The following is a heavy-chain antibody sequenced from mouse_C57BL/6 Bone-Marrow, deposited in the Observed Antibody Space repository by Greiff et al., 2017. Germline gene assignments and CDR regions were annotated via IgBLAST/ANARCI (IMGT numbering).Heavy chain of an antibody. CDR3: ARVYGSSYRYFDY. J-gene: IGHJ2*01. V-gene: IGHV3-6*01. CDR2: ISYDGSN. Sequence: ESGPGLVKPSPSLSLTCSVTGYSITSGYYWNWIRQFPGNKLEWMGFISYDGSNNYNPTLKNRITITLDTYTNQFYLNLKSVTPEDTAAYYCARVYGSSYRYFDYWGQGTTLTVSS. D-gene: IGHD1-1*01. CDR1: GYSITSGYY.